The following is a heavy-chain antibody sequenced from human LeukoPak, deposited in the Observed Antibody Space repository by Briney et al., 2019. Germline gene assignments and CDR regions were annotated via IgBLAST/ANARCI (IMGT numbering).Heavy chain of an antibody. CDR1: GFTFSSYT. Sequence: PGGSLRLSCAASGFTFSSYTVNWVRQAPGQGLEWVSVTFSGGTTYYADSVKGRFIISRDTSKNTLYLQLSSLRVEDTAVYYCARNLATKNYFDFWGLGTLVTVSS. J-gene: IGHJ4*02. V-gene: IGHV3-66*01. CDR2: TFSGGTT. CDR3: ARNLATKNYFDF.